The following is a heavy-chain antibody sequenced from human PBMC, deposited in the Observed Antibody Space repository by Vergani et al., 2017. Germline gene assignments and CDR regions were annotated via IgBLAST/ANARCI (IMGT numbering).Heavy chain of an antibody. Sequence: EVQLVESGGGLVKPGGSLRLSCAASGFTFSDFSMSWVRQAPGKGLEWVALIGSSGPDINYADSVKGRFNISRDNNNISLFLQLRSLRGEDAAFYYCTIGFTYWGCRDNYVMDVWGQGATVTVSS. J-gene: IGHJ6*02. CDR3: TIGFTYWGCRDNYVMDV. CDR1: GFTFSDFS. D-gene: IGHD5-24*01. V-gene: IGHV3-21*06. CDR2: IGSSGPDI.